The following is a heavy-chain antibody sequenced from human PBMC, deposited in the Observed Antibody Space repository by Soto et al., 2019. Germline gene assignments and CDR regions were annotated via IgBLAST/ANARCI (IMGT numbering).Heavy chain of an antibody. Sequence: GGSLRLSCAASGFTFSSYAMSWVRQAPGKGLEWVSAISGSGGSTYYADSVKGRFTISRDNSKNTLYLQMNSLRAEDTAVYYCATMGAVADRGDYWGQGPLVTVSS. J-gene: IGHJ4*02. CDR2: ISGSGGST. CDR1: GFTFSSYA. V-gene: IGHV3-23*01. CDR3: ATMGAVADRGDY. D-gene: IGHD6-19*01.